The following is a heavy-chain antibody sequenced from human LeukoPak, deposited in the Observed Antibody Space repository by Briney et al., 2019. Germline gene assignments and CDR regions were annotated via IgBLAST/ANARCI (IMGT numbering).Heavy chain of an antibody. CDR1: GGTFSSYA. V-gene: IGHV1-69*13. CDR2: IIPIFGTA. D-gene: IGHD5-18*01. J-gene: IGHJ4*02. CDR3: ARGGRYSYGLGGDY. Sequence: GASVKVSCKASGGTFSSYAISWVRQAPGQGLEWMGGIIPIFGTANYAQKFQGRVTITADESTSTAYMELSSLRSEDTAVYYCARGGRYSYGLGGDYWGQGTLVTVSS.